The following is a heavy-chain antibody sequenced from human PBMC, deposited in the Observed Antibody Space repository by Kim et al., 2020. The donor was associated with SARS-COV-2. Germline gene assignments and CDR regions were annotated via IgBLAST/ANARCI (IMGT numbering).Heavy chain of an antibody. Sequence: GGSLRLSCIASEFTFSRYSMNWVRQAPGKGLEWVSTISRFSDYIYYAESVEGRFTISRDNAKNSVYLQMNSLRVDDTAIYYCARDLSLGRPGGFDYWGQGALVTVSS. CDR2: ISRFSDYI. D-gene: IGHD3-10*01. V-gene: IGHV3-21*01. J-gene: IGHJ4*02. CDR1: EFTFSRYS. CDR3: ARDLSLGRPGGFDY.